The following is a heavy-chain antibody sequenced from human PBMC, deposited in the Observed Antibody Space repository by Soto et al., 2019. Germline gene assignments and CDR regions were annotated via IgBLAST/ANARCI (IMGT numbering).Heavy chain of an antibody. CDR3: ARVAYCSSTSCYYYYGMDV. V-gene: IGHV1-18*01. D-gene: IGHD2-2*01. Sequence: ASVKVSCKASGYTFTSYGISWVRQAPGQGLEWMGWISAYNGNTNYAQKLQGRVTMTTDTSTSTAYMELRSLRSDDTAVYYCARVAYCSSTSCYYYYGMDVWGQGTTVTVSS. CDR2: ISAYNGNT. CDR1: GYTFTSYG. J-gene: IGHJ6*02.